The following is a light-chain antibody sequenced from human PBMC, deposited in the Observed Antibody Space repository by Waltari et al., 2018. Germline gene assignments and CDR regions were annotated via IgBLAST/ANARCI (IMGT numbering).Light chain of an antibody. CDR2: DAS. CDR3: QQYGSLPWT. CDR1: ESVTNDY. J-gene: IGKJ1*01. V-gene: IGKV3-20*01. Sequence: EVVLTQSSGALSLSPGERATLSCRASESVTNDYLAWYQQKPGQAPWLLIYDASHRATGIPNRFSVSGSRTDFTLTITRLEPEDVAVYHCQQYGSLPWTFGQGTMVDMK.